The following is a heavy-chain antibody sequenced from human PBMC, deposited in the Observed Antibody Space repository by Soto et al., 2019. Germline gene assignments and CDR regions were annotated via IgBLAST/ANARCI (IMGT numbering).Heavy chain of an antibody. CDR1: GFTFSGSA. CDR2: IRSKANSYAT. Sequence: PGGSLRLSCAASGFTFSGSAMHWVRQASGKGLEWVGRIRSKANSYATAYAASVKGRFTISRDDSKNTAYLQTNSLKTEDTAVYYCSRQGGAGRPEYYYSFSYMDVWGKGTTVTVSS. D-gene: IGHD6-6*01. V-gene: IGHV3-73*01. CDR3: SRQGGAGRPEYYYSFSYMDV. J-gene: IGHJ6*03.